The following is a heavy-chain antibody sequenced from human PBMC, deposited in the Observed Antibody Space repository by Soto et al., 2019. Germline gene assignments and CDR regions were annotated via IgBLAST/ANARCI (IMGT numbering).Heavy chain of an antibody. CDR1: GGSITNYY. CDR2: IYTKERT. J-gene: IGHJ5*02. V-gene: IGHV4-4*07. CDR3: ARDDYKDGGNNWFDP. D-gene: IGHD3-16*01. Sequence: SSETLSLTCTVSGGSITNYYWSWIRQPAGKGLEWIGRIYTKERTNYNLSFRNRVTMSVDTSKNQFSLKLDAVTAADTAVYYCARDDYKDGGNNWFDPWGQGTLVTDSS.